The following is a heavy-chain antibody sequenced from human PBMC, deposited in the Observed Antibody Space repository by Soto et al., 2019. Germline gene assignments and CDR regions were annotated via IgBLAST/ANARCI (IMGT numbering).Heavy chain of an antibody. CDR1: GGSISSSSYY. Sequence: QLQLQESGPGLVKPSETLSLTCTVSGGSISSSSYYWGWIRQPPGKGLEWIGSIYYSGSTYYNPSLKSRVTISVDTSKNQFSLKLSSVTAADTAVYYCARRRYGFSFDYWGQGTLVTVSS. D-gene: IGHD5-18*01. J-gene: IGHJ4*02. V-gene: IGHV4-39*01. CDR3: ARRRYGFSFDY. CDR2: IYYSGST.